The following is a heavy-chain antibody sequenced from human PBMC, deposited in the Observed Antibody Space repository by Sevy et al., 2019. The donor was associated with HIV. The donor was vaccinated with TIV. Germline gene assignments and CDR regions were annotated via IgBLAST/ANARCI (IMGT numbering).Heavy chain of an antibody. J-gene: IGHJ5*02. CDR2: ISGSGGST. Sequence: GGSLRLSCAASGFTFSSYAMSWVRQAPGKGLEWVSAISGSGGSTYYADSVKGRFTISRDNSKNTRYLQMNSLRAEDTVVYYCANSTATASAAGTVGAWFDPWGQGTLVTVSS. CDR1: GFTFSSYA. V-gene: IGHV3-23*01. CDR3: ANSTATASAAGTVGAWFDP. D-gene: IGHD6-13*01.